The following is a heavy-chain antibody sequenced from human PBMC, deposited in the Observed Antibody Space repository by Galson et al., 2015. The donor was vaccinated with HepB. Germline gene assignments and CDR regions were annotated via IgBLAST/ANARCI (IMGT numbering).Heavy chain of an antibody. D-gene: IGHD6-13*01. V-gene: IGHV3-30*02. CDR2: IRYDGSNK. Sequence: SLRLSCAASGFTFSSYGMHWVRQAPGKGLEWVAFIRYDGSNKYYADSVKGRFTISRDNSKNTLYLQMNSLRAEDTAVYYCAKDQDSSSHQYFQHWGQGTLVTVSS. CDR3: AKDQDSSSHQYFQH. J-gene: IGHJ1*01. CDR1: GFTFSSYG.